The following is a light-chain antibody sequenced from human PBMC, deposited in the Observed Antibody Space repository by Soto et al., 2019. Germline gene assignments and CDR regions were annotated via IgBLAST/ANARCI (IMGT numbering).Light chain of an antibody. CDR2: DAS. CDR1: ESSSTW. CDR3: QQYNSYSGT. J-gene: IGKJ1*01. V-gene: IGKV1-5*01. Sequence: MQMTQSPSTLSASLVYRVTNTYLARESSSTWLDWYQPKPGKAPKLLIYDASSLASGVPSRFSGSGSGTELTLTISSLQPDDFATYYCQQYNSYSGTFGQGTKV.